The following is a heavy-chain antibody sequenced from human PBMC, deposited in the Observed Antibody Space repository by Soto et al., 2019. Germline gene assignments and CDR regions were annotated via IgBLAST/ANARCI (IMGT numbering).Heavy chain of an antibody. CDR2: ISYDGSNK. J-gene: IGHJ3*01. CDR1: GFTSSSYG. V-gene: IGHV3-30*18. D-gene: IGHD3-22*01. Sequence: PGGSLRLSCAASGFTSSSYGMHWVRQAPGKGLAWVAVISYDGSNKYYADSVKGRFTISRDNSKNTLYLQMNSLRAEDTAVYYCAKDRGPGGYYYDSSGLPLFWGQGTMVTVSS. CDR3: AKDRGPGGYYYDSSGLPLF.